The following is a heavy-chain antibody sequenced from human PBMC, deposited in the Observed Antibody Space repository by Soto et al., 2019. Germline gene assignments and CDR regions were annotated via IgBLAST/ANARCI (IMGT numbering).Heavy chain of an antibody. CDR1: GFTFSDTL. D-gene: IGHD1-26*01. CDR2: INPANGNT. J-gene: IGHJ3*01. V-gene: IGHV1-3*01. Sequence: QVQLVQSGAELKKPGASVNISCQASGFTFSDTLINWVRQGPGQRLEWMGWINPANGNTRYSEPFQGRVTLSSLSSASTAYVALSDLTSEDTAVYYCARDIVSVGPRANEAFDVWGQGTMITVSS. CDR3: ARDIVSVGPRANEAFDV.